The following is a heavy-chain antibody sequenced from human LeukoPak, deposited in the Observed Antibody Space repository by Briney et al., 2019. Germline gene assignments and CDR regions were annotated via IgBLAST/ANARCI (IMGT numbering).Heavy chain of an antibody. J-gene: IGHJ4*02. V-gene: IGHV3-48*01. CDR1: GFTFSSYS. D-gene: IGHD2-2*01. CDR2: ISSSSSTI. CDR3: ARVERGIVVVPAANLDY. Sequence: GGSLRLSCAASGFTFSSYSMNWVRQAPGKGLEWVSYISSSSSTIYYADSVKGRFTISRDNAKKSLYLQMNSLRAEDTAVYYCARVERGIVVVPAANLDYWGQGTLVTVSS.